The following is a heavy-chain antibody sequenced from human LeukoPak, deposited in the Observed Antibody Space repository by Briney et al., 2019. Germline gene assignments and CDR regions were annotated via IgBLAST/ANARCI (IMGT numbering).Heavy chain of an antibody. J-gene: IGHJ4*02. D-gene: IGHD3-9*01. Sequence: PGGSLRLSCAASGFTFSSYSMNWVRQAPGKGLEWVAVIWYDGSNKYYADSVKGRFTISRDNSKNTLYLQMNSLRAEDTAVYYCARDSGDYDILTGYPDNWGQGTLVTVSS. V-gene: IGHV3-33*08. CDR2: IWYDGSNK. CDR3: ARDSGDYDILTGYPDN. CDR1: GFTFSSYS.